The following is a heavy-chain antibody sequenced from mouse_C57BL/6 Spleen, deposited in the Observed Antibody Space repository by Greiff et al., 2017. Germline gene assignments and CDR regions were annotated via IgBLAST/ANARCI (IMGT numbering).Heavy chain of an antibody. J-gene: IGHJ4*01. D-gene: IGHD2-2*01. CDR2: INPNYGTT. CDR1: GYSFTDYN. Sequence: VQLKESGPELVKPGASVKISCKASGYSFTDYNMNWVKQSNGKSLEWIGVINPNYGTTSYNQKFKGKATLTVDQSSSTAYMQLNSLTSEDSAVYYCARGGYEGDYAMDYWGQGTSVTVSS. V-gene: IGHV1-39*01. CDR3: ARGGYEGDYAMDY.